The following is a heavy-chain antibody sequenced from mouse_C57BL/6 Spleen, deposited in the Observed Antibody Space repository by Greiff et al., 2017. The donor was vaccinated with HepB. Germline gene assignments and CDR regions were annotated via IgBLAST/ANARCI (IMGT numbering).Heavy chain of an antibody. D-gene: IGHD2-5*01. CDR2: ISYDGSN. CDR3: AREISNSFAY. Sequence: VQLQQSGPGLVKPSQSLSLTCSVTGYSITSGYYWNWIRQFPGNKLEWMGYISYDGSNNYNPSLKNRISITRDTSKNQFFLKLNSVTTEDTATYYCAREISNSFAYWGQGTLVTVSA. CDR1: GYSITSGYY. V-gene: IGHV3-6*01. J-gene: IGHJ3*01.